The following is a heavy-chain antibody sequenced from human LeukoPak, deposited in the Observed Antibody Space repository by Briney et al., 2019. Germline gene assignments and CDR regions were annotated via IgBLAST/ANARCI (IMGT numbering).Heavy chain of an antibody. CDR2: ISAYNGNT. CDR3: ARERGYGSVPFDP. J-gene: IGHJ5*02. V-gene: IGHV1-18*01. CDR1: GYTFTSYG. Sequence: ASVKVSCKASGYTFTSYGISWVRQAPGQGLEWMGWISAYNGNTKYSQKFQGRVTITRDTSASTAYMELSSLRSEDTAVYYCARERGYGSVPFDPWGQGTLVTVSS. D-gene: IGHD3-10*01.